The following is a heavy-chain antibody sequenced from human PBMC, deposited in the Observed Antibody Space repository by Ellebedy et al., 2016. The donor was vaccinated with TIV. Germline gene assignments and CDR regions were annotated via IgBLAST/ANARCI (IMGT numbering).Heavy chain of an antibody. J-gene: IGHJ3*01. CDR2: MKYDEIER. CDR3: VRDTVAVPDGNTFDF. V-gene: IGHV3-7*04. Sequence: GESLKISCAASGFTFRRFWAGWIRQAPGKGLEWVAHMKYDEIERYYANSVKGRFTISRENARNSLYLQMKSLRVDDTAVYYCVRDTVAVPDGNTFDFWGQGTMVSVS. CDR1: GFTFRRFW. D-gene: IGHD5-24*01.